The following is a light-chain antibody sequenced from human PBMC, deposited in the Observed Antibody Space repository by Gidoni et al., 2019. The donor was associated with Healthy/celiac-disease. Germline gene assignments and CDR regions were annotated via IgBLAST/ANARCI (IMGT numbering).Light chain of an antibody. CDR1: QSLLHSNGYNY. Sequence: IVMTQSPLSLPVTPGEPASISCRSSQSLLHSNGYNYLDWYLQKPGQSPQLLIYLGSNRASGVPDRFSGSGSGTDFTLKISRGEAEDVGVYYCMQALQTPPTFGQGTKLEIK. CDR3: MQALQTPPT. V-gene: IGKV2-28*01. CDR2: LGS. J-gene: IGKJ2*01.